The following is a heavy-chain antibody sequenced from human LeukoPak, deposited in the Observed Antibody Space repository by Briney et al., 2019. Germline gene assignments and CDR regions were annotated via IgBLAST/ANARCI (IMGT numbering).Heavy chain of an antibody. D-gene: IGHD1-26*01. J-gene: IGHJ6*03. CDR3: ARDRRIVGAKGYYYMDV. CDR2: INHSGST. V-gene: IGHV4-34*01. Sequence: SETLSLTCAVYGGSFSGYYCSWIRQPPGKGLECIGEINHSGSTNYNPSLKSRVTISVDTSKNQFSLKLSSVTAADTAVYYCARDRRIVGAKGYYYMDVWGKGTTVTISS. CDR1: GGSFSGYY.